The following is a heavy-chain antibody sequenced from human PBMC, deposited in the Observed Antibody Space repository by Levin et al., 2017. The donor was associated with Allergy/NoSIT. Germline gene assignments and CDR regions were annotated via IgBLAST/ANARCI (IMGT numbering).Heavy chain of an antibody. J-gene: IGHJ6*02. D-gene: IGHD2-2*01. CDR3: ARDDCSSTSCYLGYYYYYGMDV. V-gene: IGHV3-30-3*01. CDR2: ISYDGSNK. Sequence: LSLTCAASGFPFSSYAMHWVRPAPGKGLEWVAVISYDGSNKYYADSVKGRFTISRDNSKNTLYLQMNSLRAEDTAVYYCARDDCSSTSCYLGYYYYYGMDVWGQGTTVTVSS. CDR1: GFPFSSYA.